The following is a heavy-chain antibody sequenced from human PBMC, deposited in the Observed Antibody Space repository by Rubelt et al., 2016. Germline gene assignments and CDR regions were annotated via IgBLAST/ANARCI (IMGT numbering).Heavy chain of an antibody. J-gene: IGHJ4*02. CDR3: ARSYGYDLGSYFDF. Sequence: QATGEGLEWVSFIGGSGGSTNYADSVKGRFTISRDNSKNTLFLQMNSLRAEDTAVYYCARSYGYDLGSYFDFWGQGTLVIVSS. V-gene: IGHV3-23*01. CDR2: IGGSGGST. D-gene: IGHD5-12*01.